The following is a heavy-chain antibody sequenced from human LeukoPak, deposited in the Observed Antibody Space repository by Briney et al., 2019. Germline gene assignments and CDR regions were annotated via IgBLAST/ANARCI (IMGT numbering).Heavy chain of an antibody. CDR3: ARELPYYDYVWGSYRIIDY. J-gene: IGHJ4*02. V-gene: IGHV4-30-4*08. Sequence: HTLCLTSTLSLVSLSRGDNSSGSVRPPPGEGLEWVVYISYSGRTPYNPSLNSRVTLSVDTSQNTFSLKLSSVPGADTAVYYCARELPYYDYVWGSYRIIDYWGQGTLVTVSS. D-gene: IGHD3-16*02. CDR2: ISYSGRT. CDR1: LVSLSRGDNS.